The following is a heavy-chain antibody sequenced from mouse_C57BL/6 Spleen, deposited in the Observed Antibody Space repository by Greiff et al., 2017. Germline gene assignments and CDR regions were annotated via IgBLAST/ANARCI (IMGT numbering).Heavy chain of an antibody. CDR1: GYSITSGYY. D-gene: IGHD2-4*01. CDR2: ISYDGSN. Sequence: ESGPGLVKPSQSLSLTCSVTGYSITSGYYWNWIRQFPGNKLEWMGYISYDGSNNYNPSLKNRISITRDTSKNQFFLKLNSVTTEDTATYYCAGYDYGYAMDYWGQGTSVTVSS. CDR3: AGYDYGYAMDY. V-gene: IGHV3-6*01. J-gene: IGHJ4*01.